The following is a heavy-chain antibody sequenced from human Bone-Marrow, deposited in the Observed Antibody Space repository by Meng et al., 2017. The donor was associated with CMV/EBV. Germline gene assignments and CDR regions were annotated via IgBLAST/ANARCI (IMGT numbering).Heavy chain of an antibody. CDR1: GFTFSTYW. D-gene: IGHD7-27*01. V-gene: IGHV3-74*01. J-gene: IGHJ5*01. CDR2: INSDGHRI. CDR3: TRDNWGSDS. Sequence: GESLKISCAASGFTFSTYWMHWVRQAPGKGLVWVSRINSDGHRINYADSVKGRFTISRDNAKNTLFLQMNNLRTEDTAAYYCTRDNWGSDSWGQGPLVTFYS.